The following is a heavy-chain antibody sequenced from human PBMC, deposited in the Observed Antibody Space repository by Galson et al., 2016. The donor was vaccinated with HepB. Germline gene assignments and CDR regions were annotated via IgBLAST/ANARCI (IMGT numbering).Heavy chain of an antibody. CDR1: GFSFSKHG. J-gene: IGHJ4*02. Sequence: SLRLSCAASGFSFSKHGMHWVRQAPGKGLEWTAVIWSDGSNEYYADSVKGRFSISRDNSKNSLFLQMNSLKAEDTGVYYCAKVGDLGGDYFDYWGQGTLVTVSS. D-gene: IGHD2-21*01. CDR3: AKVGDLGGDYFDY. V-gene: IGHV3-33*06. CDR2: IWSDGSNE.